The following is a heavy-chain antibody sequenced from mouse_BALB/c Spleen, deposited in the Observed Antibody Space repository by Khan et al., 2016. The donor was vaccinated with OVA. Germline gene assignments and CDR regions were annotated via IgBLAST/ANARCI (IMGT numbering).Heavy chain of an antibody. J-gene: IGHJ2*01. CDR2: ISYSGVT. CDR3: ARGNYYRYYFDY. D-gene: IGHD1-1*01. Sequence: EVQLVETGPGLVKPSQSLSLTCTVTGYSITSGYVWNWIRQFPGNKLEWMGYISYSGVTCYTPSLKSRISIIRDSSKNQFFLQLNSVTTEDTADYYCARGNYYRYYFDYWGQGTTRTVSS. CDR1: GYSITSGYV. V-gene: IGHV3-2*02.